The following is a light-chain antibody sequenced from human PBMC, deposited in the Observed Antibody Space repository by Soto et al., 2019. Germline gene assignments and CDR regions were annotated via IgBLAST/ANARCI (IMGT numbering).Light chain of an antibody. CDR2: SNN. J-gene: IGLJ3*02. Sequence: QSVLTQPPSASGTPGQRVSISCSGSSSNLGSNSVNWYQHLPGTAPKLLISSNNQRPSGVPDRFSGSKSGTSASLAISGLRSEDEADYYCAAWDDSLSGRVFGGGTKLTVL. V-gene: IGLV1-47*02. CDR3: AAWDDSLSGRV. CDR1: SSNLGSNS.